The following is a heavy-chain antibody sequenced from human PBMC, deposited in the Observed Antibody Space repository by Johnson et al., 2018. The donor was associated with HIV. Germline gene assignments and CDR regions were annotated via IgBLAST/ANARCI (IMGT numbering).Heavy chain of an antibody. CDR1: GFTFSDYY. Sequence: QVQLVESVGGLVKPGGSLRLSCAASGFTFSDYYMSWIRQAPGKGLEWVSYISSSGSTLYYAASVKGRFTISRDNSKNTLYLQMNSLRAEDTAVYYCAKVSIVVGTRGAFDIWGQGTMVTVSS. J-gene: IGHJ3*02. V-gene: IGHV3-11*04. D-gene: IGHD3-22*01. CDR2: ISSSGSTL. CDR3: AKVSIVVGTRGAFDI.